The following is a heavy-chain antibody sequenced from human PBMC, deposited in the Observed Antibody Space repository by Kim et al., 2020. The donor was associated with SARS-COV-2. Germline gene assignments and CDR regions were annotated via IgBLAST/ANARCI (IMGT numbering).Heavy chain of an antibody. D-gene: IGHD1-26*01. CDR3: ARDVVSGSYWGS. J-gene: IGHJ5*02. V-gene: IGHV3-7*03. Sequence: YYVAAVTGRFTNSRDNAKNSLYRQMNSLRVEDTAIYYCARDVVSGSYWGSWGQGTLVTVSS.